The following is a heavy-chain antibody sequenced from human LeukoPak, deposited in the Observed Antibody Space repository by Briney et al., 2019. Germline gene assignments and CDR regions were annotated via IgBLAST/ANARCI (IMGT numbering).Heavy chain of an antibody. V-gene: IGHV3-23*01. J-gene: IGHJ4*02. D-gene: IGHD3-9*01. Sequence: SGGSLRLSCAASGLTFSSYAMSWVRQAPGKGLEWVSAISGSGGSTYYADSVKGRFTISRDNSKNTLYLQMNSLRAEDTAVYYCAKGPSYDILTGWIDYWGQGTLVTVSS. CDR2: ISGSGGST. CDR1: GLTFSSYA. CDR3: AKGPSYDILTGWIDY.